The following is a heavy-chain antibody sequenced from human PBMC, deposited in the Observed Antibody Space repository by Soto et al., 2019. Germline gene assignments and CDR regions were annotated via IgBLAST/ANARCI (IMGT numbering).Heavy chain of an antibody. CDR2: IIPIFGTA. V-gene: IGHV1-69*13. D-gene: IGHD3-9*01. CDR1: GVTFSSYA. Sequence: GASVKVSCKASGVTFSSYAISWVRQAPGQGLEWMGGIIPIFGTANYAQKFQGRVTITADESTSTAYMELSSLRSEDTAVYYCARDPSQLRYFDWPLDYWGQGTLVTVSS. J-gene: IGHJ4*02. CDR3: ARDPSQLRYFDWPLDY.